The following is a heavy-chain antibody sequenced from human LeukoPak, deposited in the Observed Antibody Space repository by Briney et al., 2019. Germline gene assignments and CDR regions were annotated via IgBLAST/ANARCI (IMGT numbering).Heavy chain of an antibody. Sequence: SQTLSLTCAISGDSVSRNSAAWNWIRQSPSRGLECLGRTFYRYKWYKDYAVSVKSRITNNPATSKNQCSLQLHSVPPGATALYYCARGQQQPYAPFACWGRGTLLTVSS. J-gene: IGHJ4*02. D-gene: IGHD6-13*01. CDR3: ARGQQQPYAPFAC. CDR2: TFYRYKWYK. CDR1: GDSVSRNSAA. V-gene: IGHV6-1*01.